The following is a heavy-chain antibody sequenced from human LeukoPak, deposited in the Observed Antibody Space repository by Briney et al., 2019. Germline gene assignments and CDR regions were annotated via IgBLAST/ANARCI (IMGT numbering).Heavy chain of an antibody. J-gene: IGHJ6*03. Sequence: GGSLRLSSAASGFIVRSTYMSWARQAPGKGLEWVSLTYGGDSATYADSVKGRFTVSTDNLQNAVYLQMNSLRAEDTAVYYCARGAYSPNPPYYYYFMDVWGKGTTVTVSS. CDR2: TYGGDSA. V-gene: IGHV3-53*01. CDR3: ARGAYSPNPPYYYYFMDV. CDR1: GFIVRSTY. D-gene: IGHD4-11*01.